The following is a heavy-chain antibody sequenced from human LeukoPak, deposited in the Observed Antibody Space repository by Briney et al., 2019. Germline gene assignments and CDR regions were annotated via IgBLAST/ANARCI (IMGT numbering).Heavy chain of an antibody. Sequence: GGSLRLSCAASGFTFSSYSMNWVRQASGKGLQWVSYTSSSSTIYYADSVKGRFTISRDNAKNSVYLQMSSLRAEDTALYYCATHYGGNSASGYWGQGTLVTVSS. V-gene: IGHV3-48*01. CDR3: ATHYGGNSASGY. J-gene: IGHJ4*02. D-gene: IGHD4-23*01. CDR2: TSSSSTI. CDR1: GFTFSSYS.